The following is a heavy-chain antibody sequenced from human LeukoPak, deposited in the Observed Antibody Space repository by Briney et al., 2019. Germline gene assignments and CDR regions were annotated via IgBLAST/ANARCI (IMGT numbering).Heavy chain of an antibody. V-gene: IGHV3-66*01. D-gene: IGHD1-26*01. J-gene: IGHJ5*02. CDR2: LYTSGEA. CDR3: TRDLNRGSYHWFDP. CDR1: GFTFSTYA. Sequence: PGGSLRLSCAASGFTFSTYAMSWVRQAPGKGLEWVSVLYTSGEADYADSVKGRFTISRDSSNNTLYLQMSSLRPEDTAVYYCTRDLNRGSYHWFDPWGQGTPVTVS.